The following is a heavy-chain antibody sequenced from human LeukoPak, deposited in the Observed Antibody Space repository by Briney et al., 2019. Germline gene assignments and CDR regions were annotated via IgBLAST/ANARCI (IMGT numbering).Heavy chain of an antibody. D-gene: IGHD3-22*01. CDR1: GFTFSSYW. CDR3: ARDHWYDSSANDY. CDR2: IKQDGSEK. J-gene: IGHJ4*02. V-gene: IGHV3-7*01. Sequence: GGSLRLSCAASGFTFSSYWMSWVRQAPGKGLEWVANIKQDGSEKYYVDSVKGRFTISRDNAKNSLCLQMNSLRAEDTAVYYCARDHWYDSSANDYWGQGTLVTVSS.